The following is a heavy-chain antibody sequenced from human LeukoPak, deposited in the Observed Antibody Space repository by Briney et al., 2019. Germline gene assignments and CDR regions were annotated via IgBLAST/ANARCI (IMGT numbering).Heavy chain of an antibody. CDR3: ARVPKYCSSTSCADY. D-gene: IGHD2-2*01. CDR2: ISSSSSYI. Sequence: PGGSLRLSCAASGFTFSSYSMNWVRQAPGKGLEWVSSISSSSSYIYYADSVKGRFTISRDNAKNSLYLQMNSLRAEDTAVDYCARVPKYCSSTSCADYWGQGTLVTVSS. CDR1: GFTFSSYS. V-gene: IGHV3-21*01. J-gene: IGHJ4*02.